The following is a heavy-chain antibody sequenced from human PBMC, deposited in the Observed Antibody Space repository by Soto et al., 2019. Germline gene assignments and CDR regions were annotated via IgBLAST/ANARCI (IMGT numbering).Heavy chain of an antibody. CDR2: IYYSGST. CDR3: ASPFVLRFLEWSQNPTYYYYYGMDV. D-gene: IGHD3-3*01. CDR1: GGSISSSSYY. J-gene: IGHJ6*02. Sequence: TSETLSLTCTVSGGSISSSSYYWGWIRQPPGKGLEWIGSIYYSGSTYYNPSLKSRVTISVDTSKNQFSLKLSSVTAADTAVYYCASPFVLRFLEWSQNPTYYYYYGMDVWGQGTTVTVSS. V-gene: IGHV4-39*01.